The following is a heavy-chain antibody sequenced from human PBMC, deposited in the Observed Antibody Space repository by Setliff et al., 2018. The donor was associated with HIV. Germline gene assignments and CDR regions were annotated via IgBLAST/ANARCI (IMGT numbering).Heavy chain of an antibody. V-gene: IGHV1-18*01. CDR2: ISAYTANT. D-gene: IGHD6-13*01. CDR3: ATIGIAAANYYYYGMDV. Sequence: ASVKVSCKASGYTFPNYGITWVRQAPGQGLEWMGWISAYTANTNYAQNLQGRVTLTTDTSTSTAHMELRSLRSEDTAVYYCATIGIAAANYYYYGMDVWGQGTTVTVSS. CDR1: GYTFPNYG. J-gene: IGHJ6*02.